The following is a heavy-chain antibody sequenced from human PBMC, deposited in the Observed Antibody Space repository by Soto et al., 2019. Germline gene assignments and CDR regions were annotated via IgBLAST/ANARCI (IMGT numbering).Heavy chain of an antibody. CDR1: GFSLSTSGVG. Sequence: QITLKESGPTLVKPTQTLTLTCTFSGFSLSTSGVGVGWIRQPPGKALEWLALIYWDDDKRYSPSLKSRFTITKDTSKNQVVLTMTNMDPVYTATYYCAPNETYYFDYWGQGTLVTVS. CDR2: IYWDDDK. J-gene: IGHJ4*02. CDR3: APNETYYFDY. V-gene: IGHV2-5*02.